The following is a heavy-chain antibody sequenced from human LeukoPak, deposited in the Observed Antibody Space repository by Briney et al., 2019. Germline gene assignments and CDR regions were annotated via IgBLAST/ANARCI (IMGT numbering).Heavy chain of an antibody. V-gene: IGHV1-2*02. D-gene: IGHD2-21*02. Sequence: EASVKVSCKASGYTFTGYYMHWVRQAPGQGLEWMGWINPNSGGTNYAQKFQGRVTMTRDTSISTAYMELSRLRSDDTAVYYCARATAFGGDGFDPWGQGTLVTVSS. CDR3: ARATAFGGDGFDP. CDR1: GYTFTGYY. J-gene: IGHJ5*02. CDR2: INPNSGGT.